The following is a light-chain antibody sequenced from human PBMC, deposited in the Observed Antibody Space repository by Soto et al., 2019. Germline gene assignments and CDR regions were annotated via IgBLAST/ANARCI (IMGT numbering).Light chain of an antibody. CDR2: DVN. V-gene: IGLV2-11*01. CDR1: SSDVGGYNY. CDR3: WSRAGSVWV. Sequence: QSALTQPRSVSGSPGQSVTISCTGTSSDVGGYNYVSWYQQHPGKAPKLMIYDVNKRPSGVPDRFSGSKSGNTASLTISGLQPEDEADYYCWSRAGSVWVFGGGTKLTVL. J-gene: IGLJ3*02.